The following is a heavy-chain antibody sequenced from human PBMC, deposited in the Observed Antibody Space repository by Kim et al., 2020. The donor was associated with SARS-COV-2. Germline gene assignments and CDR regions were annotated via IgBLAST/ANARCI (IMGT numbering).Heavy chain of an antibody. J-gene: IGHJ5*02. CDR2: ISYDGSNK. D-gene: IGHD4-17*01. CDR3: AHKGNYGDEMDT. CDR1: GFTFSSYG. V-gene: IGHV3-30*03. Sequence: GGSLRLSCAASGFTFSSYGIHWVRQAPGKGLEWVAVISYDGSNKYYADSVKGRFTISRDNSKNTLYLQMNSLRAEDTAVYYCAHKGNYGDEMDTWGQGTLVTVSS.